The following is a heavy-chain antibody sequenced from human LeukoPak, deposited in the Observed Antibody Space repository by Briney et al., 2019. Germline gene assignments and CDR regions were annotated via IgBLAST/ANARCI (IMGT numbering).Heavy chain of an antibody. Sequence: ASVKVSCKASGYTFTGYYMHWGRQAPGQGLEWMGWINPNSGGTNYAQKFQGRVTMTRDTSISTAYMELSRLRSDDTAVYYCARGITMVRGVISGGMDVWGQGTTVTVSS. CDR2: INPNSGGT. V-gene: IGHV1-2*02. J-gene: IGHJ6*02. CDR1: GYTFTGYY. CDR3: ARGITMVRGVISGGMDV. D-gene: IGHD3-10*01.